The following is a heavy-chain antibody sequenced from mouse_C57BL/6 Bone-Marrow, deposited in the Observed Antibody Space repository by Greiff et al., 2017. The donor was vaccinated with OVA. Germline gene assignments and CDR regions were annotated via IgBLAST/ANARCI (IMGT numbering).Heavy chain of an antibody. V-gene: IGHV5-6*01. CDR2: ISIGGSYT. CDR3: ARHPILLRSGMDY. D-gene: IGHD1-1*01. Sequence: EVKVVESGGDLVKPGGSLKLSFAASGFTFSSYGMSWVRQTPDKRLEWVATISIGGSYTYYPDSVKWRFTISRDNAKNTLYLQMSSLKSEDTAMYYCARHPILLRSGMDYWGQGTSVTVSS. CDR1: GFTFSSYG. J-gene: IGHJ4*01.